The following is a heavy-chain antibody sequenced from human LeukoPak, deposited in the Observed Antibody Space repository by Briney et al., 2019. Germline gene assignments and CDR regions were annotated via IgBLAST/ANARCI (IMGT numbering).Heavy chain of an antibody. CDR2: INPNSGGT. D-gene: IGHD6-13*01. Sequence: ASVKVSCKASGYTFTDYYIHWVRQAPGQGLEWMGRINPNSGGTNYAQKFQGRVTMTRDTSISTAYMELSRLSSDDTAVYCCATSRDRIAAAGRDEFDNWGQGTLVTVSS. CDR1: GYTFTDYY. J-gene: IGHJ4*02. CDR3: ATSRDRIAAAGRDEFDN. V-gene: IGHV1-2*06.